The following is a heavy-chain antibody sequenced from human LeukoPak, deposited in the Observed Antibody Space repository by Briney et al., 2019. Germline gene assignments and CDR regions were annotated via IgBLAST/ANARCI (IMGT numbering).Heavy chain of an antibody. D-gene: IGHD4-17*01. CDR3: ARDLPSYGDYLGYDY. J-gene: IGHJ4*02. CDR1: GYTFTSYY. V-gene: IGHV1-46*01. Sequence: GASVKVSCKASGYTFTSYYMHWVRQAPGQGLEWMGIINPSGGSTSYAQKFQGRVTLTRDMSTSTVYMELSSLRSEDTAVYYCARDLPSYGDYLGYDYWGQGTLVTVSS. CDR2: INPSGGST.